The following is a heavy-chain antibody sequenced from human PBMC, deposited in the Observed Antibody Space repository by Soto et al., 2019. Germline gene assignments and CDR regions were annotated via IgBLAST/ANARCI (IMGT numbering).Heavy chain of an antibody. CDR3: ARFQLAAAGTGYYYYGMDV. V-gene: IGHV4-4*02. Sequence: SETLSLTCAVSGGSISSSNWWSWVRQPPGKGLEWIGEIYHSGGTNYNPSLKSRVTISVDKSKNQFSLKLSSVTAADTAVYYCARFQLAAAGTGYYYYGMDVWGQGTTVTVSS. J-gene: IGHJ6*02. D-gene: IGHD6-13*01. CDR2: IYHSGGT. CDR1: GGSISSSNW.